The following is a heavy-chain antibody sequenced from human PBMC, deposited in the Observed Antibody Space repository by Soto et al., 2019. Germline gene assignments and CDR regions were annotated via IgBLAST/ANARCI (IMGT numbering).Heavy chain of an antibody. CDR3: ARHIVVVTATHDAFDI. Sequence: QVQLVQSGAEVKKPGASVKVSCKASGYTFTSYGISWVRQAPGQGLEWMGWISAYNGNTNYAQKLQGRVTMTTDTSTSTAYMELGSRRSDDTAVYYCARHIVVVTATHDAFDIWGQGTMVTVSS. CDR1: GYTFTSYG. J-gene: IGHJ3*02. D-gene: IGHD2-21*02. V-gene: IGHV1-18*01. CDR2: ISAYNGNT.